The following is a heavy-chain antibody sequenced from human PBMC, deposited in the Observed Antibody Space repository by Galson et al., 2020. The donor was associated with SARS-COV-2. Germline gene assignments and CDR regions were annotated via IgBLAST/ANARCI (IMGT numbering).Heavy chain of an antibody. CDR2: IHHSASN. CDR3: ARREGDTTVYGVITRHGGYFDY. J-gene: IGHJ4*02. D-gene: IGHD4-17*01. Sequence: SQTLSLTCTVTGGSISRHFWSWIRQPPGKGLEWIGSIHHSASNKYNPSLKSRVTLSADTSKNQFSLILSSVTAADTAIYYCARREGDTTVYGVITRHGGYFDYWGQGILVTVSS. CDR1: GGSISRHF. V-gene: IGHV4-59*08.